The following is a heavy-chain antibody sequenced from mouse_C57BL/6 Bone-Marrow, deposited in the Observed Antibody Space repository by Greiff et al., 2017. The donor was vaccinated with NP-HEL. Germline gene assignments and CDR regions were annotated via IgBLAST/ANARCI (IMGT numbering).Heavy chain of an antibody. CDR3: ARGYSWYFDV. V-gene: IGHV1-59*01. CDR2: IDPSDSYT. Sequence: QVQLQQPGAELVRPGTSVKLSCKASGYTFTSYWMHWVKQRPGQGLEWIGVIDPSDSYTNYNQKFKGKATLTVDTSSSTAYMQLSSLTSEDSAVYYCARGYSWYFDVWGTGTTVTVSS. CDR1: GYTFTSYW. D-gene: IGHD2-3*01. J-gene: IGHJ1*03.